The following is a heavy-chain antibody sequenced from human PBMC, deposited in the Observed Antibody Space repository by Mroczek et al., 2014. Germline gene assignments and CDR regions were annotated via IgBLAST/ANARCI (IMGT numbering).Heavy chain of an antibody. D-gene: IGHD3-22*01. J-gene: IGHJ4*02. CDR3: ARHDLGSRLYSYDY. Sequence: VQLVESGPGLVKPSETLSLTCTVSGVSISNSGYYWGWIRQPPGKGLEWIGSIYYSGGSYYNPSLKSRVTMSVDTSKQQFSLKLSSVTAADTAVYYCARHDLGSRLYSYDYWAQGTLVTVSS. CDR1: GVSISNSGYY. V-gene: IGHV4-39*01. CDR2: IYYSGGS.